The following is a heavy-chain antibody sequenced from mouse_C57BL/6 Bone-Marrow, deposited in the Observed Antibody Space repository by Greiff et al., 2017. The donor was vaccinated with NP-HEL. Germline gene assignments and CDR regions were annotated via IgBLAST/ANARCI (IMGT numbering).Heavy chain of an antibody. CDR2: IDPSDSYT. D-gene: IGHD1-1*01. CDR3: ASGSYYGSSPYFGY. CDR1: GYTFTSYW. J-gene: IGHJ2*01. Sequence: QVQLQQPGAELVMPGASVKLSCKASGYTFTSYWMHWVKQRPGQGLEWIGEIDPSDSYTNYNQKFKGKSTLTVDKSSSTAYMQLSSLTSEDSAVYYCASGSYYGSSPYFGYWGQGTTLTVSS. V-gene: IGHV1-69*01.